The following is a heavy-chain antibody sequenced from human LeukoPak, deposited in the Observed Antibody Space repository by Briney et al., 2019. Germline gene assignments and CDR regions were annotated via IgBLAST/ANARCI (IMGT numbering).Heavy chain of an antibody. J-gene: IGHJ4*02. CDR3: ARDSTAMVTAFDY. Sequence: SETLSLTCTVSGGSISSGSYYWSWIRQPAGKGLEWIGRIYTSGSTNYNPSLKSRVTISADTSKNQFSLKLSSVTAADTAVYYCARDSTAMVTAFDYWGQGTLVTVSS. V-gene: IGHV4-61*02. CDR1: GGSISSGSYY. D-gene: IGHD5-18*01. CDR2: IYTSGST.